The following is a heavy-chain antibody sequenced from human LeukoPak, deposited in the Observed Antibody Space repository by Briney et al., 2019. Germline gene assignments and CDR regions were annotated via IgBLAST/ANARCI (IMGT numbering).Heavy chain of an antibody. CDR3: ARDQWFGELIPFYFDY. D-gene: IGHD3-10*01. CDR1: GFTFSGYE. V-gene: IGHV3-48*03. CDR2: ISSSGNTV. J-gene: IGHJ4*02. Sequence: GGSLRLSCTASGFTFSGYEMNWVRQAPGKGLEWISYISSSGNTVYYTDSVKGRFTISRDNAKNSLYLQMNSLRAEDTAVYYYARDQWFGELIPFYFDYWGQGTLVTVSS.